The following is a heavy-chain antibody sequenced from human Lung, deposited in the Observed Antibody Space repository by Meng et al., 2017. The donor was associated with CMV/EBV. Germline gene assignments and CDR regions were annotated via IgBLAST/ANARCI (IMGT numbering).Heavy chain of an antibody. J-gene: IGHJ6*02. CDR3: ARDLRVIAVLLAAPGGF. D-gene: IGHD2-2*01. Sequence: SCAASGFTFSSNDMHWVRQTTGKGLEWVSAIGTAGDTYYPGSVKGRFTISRENAKNSFYLQMNSLRAGDTAVYYCARDLRVIAVLLAAPGGFWGQGXTVTVSS. CDR2: IGTAGDT. CDR1: GFTFSSND. V-gene: IGHV3-13*01.